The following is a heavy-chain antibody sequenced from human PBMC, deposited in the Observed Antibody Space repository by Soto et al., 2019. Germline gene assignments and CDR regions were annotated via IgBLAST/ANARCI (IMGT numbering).Heavy chain of an antibody. CDR1: GGSISSYY. CDR2: IYYSGST. V-gene: IGHV4-59*01. Sequence: SETLSLTCTVSGGSISSYYWSWIRQPPGKGLEWIGYIYYSGSTNYNPSLKSRVTISVDTSKNQFSLKLSSVTAADTAVYYCARDNKAGYFDYWGQGTLVTVSS. J-gene: IGHJ4*02. CDR3: ARDNKAGYFDY.